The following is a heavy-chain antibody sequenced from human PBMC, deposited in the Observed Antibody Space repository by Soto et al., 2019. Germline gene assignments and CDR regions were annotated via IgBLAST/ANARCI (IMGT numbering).Heavy chain of an antibody. D-gene: IGHD2-8*02. J-gene: IGHJ5*02. V-gene: IGHV3-48*02. CDR3: VKTLFPPEYGIYWGSWGT. Sequence: EVHLVESGGGLVQPGGSLRLSCAASGFTFNSYSMNWARQAPGKGLEWISYISGTSSAMYYADSVKGPFTISRDNAKNSLFLQMHSLRDEDSAVYYCVKTLFPPEYGIYWGSWGTWGQGTLVTVSS. CDR1: GFTFNSYS. CDR2: ISGTSSAM.